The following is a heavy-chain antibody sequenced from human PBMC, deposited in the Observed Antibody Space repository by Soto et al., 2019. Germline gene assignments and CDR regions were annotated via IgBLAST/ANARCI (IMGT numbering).Heavy chain of an antibody. Sequence: ASVTVSCKASGYTFTGYYMHWVRQAPGQGLEWMGWINPNSGGTNYAQKFQGWVTMTRDTSISTAYMELSRLRSDDTAVYYCARDLYYYDSSGSAGGFDPWGQGTLVTVSS. J-gene: IGHJ5*02. CDR3: ARDLYYYDSSGSAGGFDP. CDR1: GYTFTGYY. CDR2: INPNSGGT. V-gene: IGHV1-2*04. D-gene: IGHD3-22*01.